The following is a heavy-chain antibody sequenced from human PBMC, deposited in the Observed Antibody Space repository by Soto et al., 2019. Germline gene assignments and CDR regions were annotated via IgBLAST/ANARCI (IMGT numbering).Heavy chain of an antibody. J-gene: IGHJ4*02. CDR2: ISGSGGST. CDR3: ARLQAYTYGPGAYFDY. D-gene: IGHD5-18*01. CDR1: GFSFSSDA. Sequence: GSLRLSGAAAGFSFSSDAMTRVRQAPGKGLEWVSAISGSGGSTDYVDSVKGRFTISRDNSKNTLYLQMKSMRAEDTAVYYCARLQAYTYGPGAYFDYWGQGTLVTVPS. V-gene: IGHV3-23*01.